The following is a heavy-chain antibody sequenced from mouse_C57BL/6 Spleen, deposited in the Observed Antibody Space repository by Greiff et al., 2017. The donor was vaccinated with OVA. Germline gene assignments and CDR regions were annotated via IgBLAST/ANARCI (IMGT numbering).Heavy chain of an antibody. CDR2: IYPGDGDT. CDR3: ARPPYYYGSSYGYFDV. CDR1: GYAFSSSW. D-gene: IGHD1-1*01. J-gene: IGHJ1*03. Sequence: QVQLQQSGPELVKPGASVKISCKASGYAFSSSWMNWVKQRPGQGLEWIGRIYPGDGDTNYNGKFKGKATLTADKSSSTAYMQLSSLTSEDSAVYFCARPPYYYGSSYGYFDVWGTGTTVTVSS. V-gene: IGHV1-82*01.